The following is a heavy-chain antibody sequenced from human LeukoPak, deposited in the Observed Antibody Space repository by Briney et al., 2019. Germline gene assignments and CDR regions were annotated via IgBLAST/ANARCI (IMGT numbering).Heavy chain of an antibody. CDR1: GFTFSSFG. CDR2: ISGSGGTT. Sequence: SGGSLRLSCAASGFTFSSFGMRWVRQAPGRGLEWVSAISGSGGTTYYADSVKGRFTISRDNSKNTLYLQMNSLRAEDTAVYYCAKDLAAVADAGYFDYWGQGTLVTVSS. V-gene: IGHV3-23*01. J-gene: IGHJ4*02. CDR3: AKDLAAVADAGYFDY. D-gene: IGHD6-13*01.